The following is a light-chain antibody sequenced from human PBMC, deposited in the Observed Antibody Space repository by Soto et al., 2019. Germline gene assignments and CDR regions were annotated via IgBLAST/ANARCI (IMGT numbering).Light chain of an antibody. Sequence: SALTQPASVSGSPGQSITISCTGTSSDIGTYNYVSWYQQHPGKAPKLMIYEVTNRPSGVSNRFSGSKSGNTASLTISGLQAEDEADYYCSSYAGSNNLVFGGGTKLTVL. CDR2: EVT. V-gene: IGLV2-14*01. CDR1: SSDIGTYNY. J-gene: IGLJ2*01. CDR3: SSYAGSNNLV.